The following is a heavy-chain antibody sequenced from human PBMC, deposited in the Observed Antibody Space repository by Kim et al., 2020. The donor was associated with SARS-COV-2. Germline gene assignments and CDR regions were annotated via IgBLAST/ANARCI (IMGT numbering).Heavy chain of an antibody. CDR3: ARDWAPLRGGDQSPLPLFDH. V-gene: IGHV1-2*02. D-gene: IGHD3-16*01. CDR2: IYPTTGAT. CDR1: GYSFTDYY. J-gene: IGHJ4*02. Sequence: ASVKVSCKASGYSFTDYYLHWVRQAPGQGLEWMGWIYPTTGATHFSQKFQDRVAMTRDTSITTVYMQLNRLTSDDTAVYFCARDWAPLRGGDQSPLPLFDHWGQGTPVTVAS.